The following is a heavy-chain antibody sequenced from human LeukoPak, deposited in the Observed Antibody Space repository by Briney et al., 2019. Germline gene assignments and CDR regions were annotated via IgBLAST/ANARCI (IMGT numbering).Heavy chain of an antibody. CDR3: TSRSPPFDY. V-gene: IGHV3-23*01. J-gene: IGHJ4*02. CDR1: GFSFSTYG. Sequence: GGTLRLSRAASGFSFSTYGMSWVRQAPGKGLEWVSAISGSGGSTYYADSVKGRFTISRDNSKNTLYLQMNSLKTEDTAVYYCTSRSPPFDYWGQGTLVTVSS. D-gene: IGHD2-15*01. CDR2: ISGSGGST.